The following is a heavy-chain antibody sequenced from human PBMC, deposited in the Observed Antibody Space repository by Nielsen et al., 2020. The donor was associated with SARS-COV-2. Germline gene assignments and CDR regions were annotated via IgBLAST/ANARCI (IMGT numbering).Heavy chain of an antibody. J-gene: IGHJ5*02. CDR2: INHSGST. D-gene: IGHD6-13*01. CDR3: ARGQAWYSSSWYPYNWFDP. Sequence: SETLSLTCAVYGGSSSGYYWSWIRQPPGKGLEWIGEINHSGSTNYNPSLKSRVTISVDTSKNQFSLKLSSVTAADTAVYYCARGQAWYSSSWYPYNWFDPWGQGSLVTVSS. V-gene: IGHV4-34*01. CDR1: GGSSSGYY.